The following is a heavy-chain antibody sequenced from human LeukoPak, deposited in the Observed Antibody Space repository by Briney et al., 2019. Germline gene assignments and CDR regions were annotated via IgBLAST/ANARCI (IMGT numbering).Heavy chain of an antibody. D-gene: IGHD5-12*01. CDR1: GYPFTSYD. CDR3: ARGNSGYGFRYYYYYMDV. V-gene: IGHV1-8*01. Sequence: ASVKVSCTASGYPFTSYDINCVRRATGQGLEWMGWMNPNSGNTVYAQKFQGRVTMTRNTSISTAYMGLSSLISEDTAVYYCARGNSGYGFRYYYYYMDVWGKGTTVTVSS. CDR2: MNPNSGNT. J-gene: IGHJ6*03.